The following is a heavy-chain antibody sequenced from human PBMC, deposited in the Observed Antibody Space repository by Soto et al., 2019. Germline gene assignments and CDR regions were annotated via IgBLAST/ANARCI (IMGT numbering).Heavy chain of an antibody. CDR3: ARDASGEGSALDV. CDR2: IWSHGNQK. J-gene: IGHJ3*01. D-gene: IGHD1-1*01. V-gene: IGHV3-33*01. CDR1: GFTFSAYG. Sequence: QVQLVESGGGVVQPGGSLSLSCAPSGFTFSAYGMHWVRQDPGKGLEWVAVIWSHGNQKAEEDSVKGGFTISRDNSKNTLFLQMNGRTAEDTAVYFCARDASGEGSALDVWGQGTMVTVSP.